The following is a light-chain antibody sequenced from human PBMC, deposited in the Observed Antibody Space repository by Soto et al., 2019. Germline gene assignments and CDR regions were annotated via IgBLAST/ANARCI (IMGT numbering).Light chain of an antibody. CDR2: EVS. V-gene: IGLV2-14*01. CDR1: SSDVGYYNY. J-gene: IGLJ3*02. Sequence: QSALTQPASVSGSPGQSITISCTGTSSDVGYYNYVSWYQHHPGKVPKLMIYEVSNRPSGVSNRFSGSKSGNTASLTISGLQAEEEADYYCSSYTTSSTQVFGGGTKLTVL. CDR3: SSYTTSSTQV.